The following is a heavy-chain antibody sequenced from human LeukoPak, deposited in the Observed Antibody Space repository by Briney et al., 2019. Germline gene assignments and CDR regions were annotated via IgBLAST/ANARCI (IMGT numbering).Heavy chain of an antibody. CDR2: IYSGGST. CDR1: GFTVSSNY. V-gene: IGHV3-66*01. CDR3: ARDLPLMVRDDRDHDAFDI. J-gene: IGHJ3*02. Sequence: GGSLRLSCAASGFTVSSNYMSWVRQAPGKGLEWVSVIYSGGSTYYADSVKGRFTISRDNSKNTLYLQMNSLRAEDAAVYYCARDLPLMVRDDRDHDAFDIWGQGTMVTVSS. D-gene: IGHD3-10*01.